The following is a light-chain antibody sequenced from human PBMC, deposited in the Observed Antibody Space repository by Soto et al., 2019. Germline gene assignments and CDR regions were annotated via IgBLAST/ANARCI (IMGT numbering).Light chain of an antibody. CDR2: DAS. CDR1: HTIFRW. J-gene: IGKJ1*01. CDR3: QQYNSYPWT. Sequence: DIQITQSPSTLSAAMIDRVIITCRASHTIFRWLAWYQQRPGTAPNLLISDASDLQSGVPSRFSGSGSGAEFTLTIGRLQPDDFATYYCQQYNSYPWTFGQGTKV. V-gene: IGKV1-5*01.